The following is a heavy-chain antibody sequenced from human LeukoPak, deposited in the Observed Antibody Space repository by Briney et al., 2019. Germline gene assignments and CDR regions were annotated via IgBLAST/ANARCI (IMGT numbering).Heavy chain of an antibody. CDR2: ISYSGST. J-gene: IGHJ5*02. Sequence: SETLSVTCTVSGGSISSNYWSWIRQPPGKGLEWIGYISYSGSTNYNPSLKSRVTISVDTSKNQLSLKLSSVTAADTAVYYCARYFGSGSYFHNWFDPWGQGTLVTVSS. V-gene: IGHV4-59*12. CDR1: GGSISSNY. D-gene: IGHD3-10*01. CDR3: ARYFGSGSYFHNWFDP.